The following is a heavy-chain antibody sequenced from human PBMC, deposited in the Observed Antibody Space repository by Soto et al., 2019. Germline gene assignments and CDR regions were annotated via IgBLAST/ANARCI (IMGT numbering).Heavy chain of an antibody. CDR2: IKQDGSEK. D-gene: IGHD5-12*01. Sequence: GGSLRLSCAASGFTFSSYWMSWVRQAPGKGLEWVANIKQDGSEKYYVDSVKGRFTISRDNAKNSLYLQMNSLRAEDTAVYYCAREGDRGYSGYDFSSHWGQGTLVTVSS. V-gene: IGHV3-7*01. CDR1: GFTFSSYW. J-gene: IGHJ4*02. CDR3: AREGDRGYSGYDFSSH.